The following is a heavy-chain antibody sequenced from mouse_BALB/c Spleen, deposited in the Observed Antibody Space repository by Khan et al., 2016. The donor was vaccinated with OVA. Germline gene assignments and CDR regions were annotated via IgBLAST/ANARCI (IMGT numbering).Heavy chain of an antibody. Sequence: VELVESGPGLVAPSQSLSITCTISGFSLTNYGVHWVRQPPGKGLEWLVVIWSDGSTTYSSALKSRLTISKDNSKSQVFLEMDSLQTDDTAMYYCARQPYYHYYIMDYWGQGTSVTVSS. D-gene: IGHD2-10*01. CDR1: GFSLTNYG. J-gene: IGHJ4*01. CDR2: IWSDGST. V-gene: IGHV2-6-1*01. CDR3: ARQPYYHYYIMDY.